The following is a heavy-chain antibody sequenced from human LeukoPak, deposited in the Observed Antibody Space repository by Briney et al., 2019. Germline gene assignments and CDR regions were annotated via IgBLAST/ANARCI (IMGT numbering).Heavy chain of an antibody. CDR2: IYYSGST. CDR3: ARPPTAP. V-gene: IGHV4-39*07. D-gene: IGHD1-1*01. Sequence: KPSETLSLTCTVSGGSISSSSYYWGWIRQPPGKGLEWIGSIYYSGSTYYNPSLKSRVTISVDTSKNQFSLKLSSATAADTAVYYCARPPTAPWGQGTLVTVSS. CDR1: GGSISSSSYY. J-gene: IGHJ5*02.